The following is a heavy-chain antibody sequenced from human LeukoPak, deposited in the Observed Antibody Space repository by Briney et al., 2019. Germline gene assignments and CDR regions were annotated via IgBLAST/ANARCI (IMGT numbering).Heavy chain of an antibody. CDR1: GGSFSGYY. CDR3: ARGAGGQHLALVY. J-gene: IGHJ4*02. CDR2: INHSGGT. D-gene: IGHD6-13*01. V-gene: IGHV4-34*01. Sequence: SETLSLTCAVYGGSFSGYYWSWIRQPPGKGLEWIGEINHSGGTDYNPSLKSRVTIWVDTSKNQFSLKLTSVTAADTAFYYCARGAGGQHLALVYWGQGTLVTVSP.